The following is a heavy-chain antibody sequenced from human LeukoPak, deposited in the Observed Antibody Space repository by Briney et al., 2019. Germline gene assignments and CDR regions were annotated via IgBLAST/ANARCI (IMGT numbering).Heavy chain of an antibody. J-gene: IGHJ4*02. D-gene: IGHD2-2*02. CDR3: AAVPAAIQWFTLDY. CDR1: GGSISSYY. V-gene: IGHV4-59*01. CDR2: IYYSGST. Sequence: SETLSLTCTVSGGSISSYYWSWIRQPPGKGLEWIGYIYYSGSTNYNPSLKSRVTISVDTSKNQFSLKLSSVTAADTAVYYCAAVPAAIQWFTLDYWGQGTLATVSS.